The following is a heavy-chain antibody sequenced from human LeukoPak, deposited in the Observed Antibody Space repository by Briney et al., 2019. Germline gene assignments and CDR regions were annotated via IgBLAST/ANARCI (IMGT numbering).Heavy chain of an antibody. D-gene: IGHD6-19*01. CDR3: ARAAVAGTIPNDY. V-gene: IGHV1-3*01. CDR1: GYTFTSYA. CDR2: INAGNGNT. J-gene: IGHJ4*02. Sequence: ASVTVSCKASGYTFTSYAMHWVRQAPGQRLEWMGWINAGNGNTKYSQKFQGRVTITRDTSASTAYMELSSLRSEDTAVYYCARAAVAGTIPNDYWGQGTLVTVSS.